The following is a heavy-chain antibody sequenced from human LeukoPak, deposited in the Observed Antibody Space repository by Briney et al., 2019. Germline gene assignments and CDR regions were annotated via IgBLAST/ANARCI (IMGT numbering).Heavy chain of an antibody. CDR3: AKDRGGVLEWLLTGTFDI. D-gene: IGHD3-3*01. J-gene: IGHJ3*02. Sequence: GSLRLSCAASGFTFSSYSMHWVRQAPGKGLEWVAVMSYDGSNEFYADSVKGRFTISRDNSKNTLYLQMNSVGAEDTAVYYCAKDRGGVLEWLLTGTFDIWGQGTMVTVSS. CDR1: GFTFSSYS. V-gene: IGHV3-30-3*01. CDR2: MSYDGSNE.